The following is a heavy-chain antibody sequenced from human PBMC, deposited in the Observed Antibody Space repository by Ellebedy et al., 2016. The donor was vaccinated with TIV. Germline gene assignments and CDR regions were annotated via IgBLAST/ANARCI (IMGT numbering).Heavy chain of an antibody. J-gene: IGHJ4*02. D-gene: IGHD3-22*01. V-gene: IGHV3-23*01. Sequence: GESLKISCAASGFSFSAFAMHWVRQAPGKGLEWLSVISADGSSTYHADSVKGRFTITRDNSKNTLYLQMSRLRTEDTAVYFCAKLDSSGYYYGRLDYWGQGTLVTVSS. CDR1: GFSFSAFA. CDR3: AKLDSSGYYYGRLDY. CDR2: ISADGSST.